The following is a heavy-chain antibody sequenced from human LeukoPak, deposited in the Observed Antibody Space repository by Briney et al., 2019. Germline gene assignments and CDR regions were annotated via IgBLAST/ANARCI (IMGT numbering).Heavy chain of an antibody. CDR3: ARSGGIAAAGTVGDY. D-gene: IGHD6-13*01. CDR1: GYTFTSYG. CDR2: ISAYNGNT. V-gene: IGHV1-18*01. Sequence: ASVKVSCKASGYTFTSYGISWVRQAPGQGLEWMGWISAYNGNTNYAQKLQGRVTMTTDTSTSTAYMELSSLRSEDTAVYYCARSGGIAAAGTVGDYWGQGTLVTVSS. J-gene: IGHJ4*02.